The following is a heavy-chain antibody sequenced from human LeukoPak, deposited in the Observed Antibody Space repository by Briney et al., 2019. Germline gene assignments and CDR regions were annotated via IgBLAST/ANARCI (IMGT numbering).Heavy chain of an antibody. V-gene: IGHV3-74*01. Sequence: GGSLRLSCAASGFTFSSYRMHWVRQAPGKGLVWVSRINSDGSSTSYADSVKGRFTISRDNAKNTLYLQMNSLRAEGTAVYYCARENPPRYYYYGMDVWGQGTTVTVSS. CDR2: INSDGSST. CDR1: GFTFSSYR. D-gene: IGHD1-14*01. J-gene: IGHJ6*02. CDR3: ARENPPRYYYYGMDV.